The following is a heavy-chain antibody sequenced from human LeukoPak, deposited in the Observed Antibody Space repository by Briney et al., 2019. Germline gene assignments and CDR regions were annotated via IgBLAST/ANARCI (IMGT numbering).Heavy chain of an antibody. Sequence: GGSLRLSCAASGFTFSSYSMNWIRQAPGKGLEWVANIKKDGSETYYVDSVKGRFTISRDNAKNSLYLQMNSLRAEDTAIYYCARGRYSSTTYYFDSWGQGTLVTVSS. V-gene: IGHV3-7*03. CDR2: IKKDGSET. J-gene: IGHJ4*02. D-gene: IGHD6-13*01. CDR1: GFTFSSYS. CDR3: ARGRYSSTTYYFDS.